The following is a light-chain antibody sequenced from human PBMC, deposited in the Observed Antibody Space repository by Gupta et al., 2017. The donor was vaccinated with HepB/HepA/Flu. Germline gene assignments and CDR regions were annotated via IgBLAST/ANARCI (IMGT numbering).Light chain of an antibody. J-gene: IGKJ4*01. Sequence: DIELTQSPSTLSAFIGDRVTITCQATQDVNNYLNWYQQKPATAPKLLIFDGSQLATGVPSSFSGSGSEAIFSFTIDSLQPEEVATYYCQQEDRFPRTFGWGTKVEIK. CDR1: QDVNNY. CDR2: DGS. CDR3: QQEDRFPRT. V-gene: IGKV1-33*01.